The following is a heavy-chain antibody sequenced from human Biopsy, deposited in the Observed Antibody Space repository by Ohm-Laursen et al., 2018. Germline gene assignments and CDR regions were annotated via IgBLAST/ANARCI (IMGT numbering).Heavy chain of an antibody. V-gene: IGHV3-66*01. Sequence: SLRLSCAAPGLSVSANYINWVRQAPGRGLEWVSGIYSGGSPHYVDYVRGRFTISRDSSMNTVYFQMNSLRDEDMAVYYCARDFAVAGPGVYYFDSWGQGTPVTVSS. CDR1: GLSVSANY. CDR3: ARDFAVAGPGVYYFDS. CDR2: IYSGGSP. D-gene: IGHD2-21*01. J-gene: IGHJ4*02.